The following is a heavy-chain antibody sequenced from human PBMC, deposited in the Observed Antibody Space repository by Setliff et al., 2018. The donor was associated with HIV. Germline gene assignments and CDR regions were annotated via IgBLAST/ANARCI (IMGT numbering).Heavy chain of an antibody. V-gene: IGHV1-69*06. CDR3: AKADPRTTLGFCSGGNCYTGQFFYAMDV. CDR2: ILPMSGTT. Sequence: AASVKVSCKASGDTFNSEVITWVRQAPGQGLEWMGGILPMSGTTKYAEKFQGRLTITSDKSTNSVYMEMTSLRSEDTAVYYCAKADPRTTLGFCSGGNCYTGQFFYAMDVWGQGTTVTVSS. D-gene: IGHD2-15*01. J-gene: IGHJ6*02. CDR1: GDTFNSEV.